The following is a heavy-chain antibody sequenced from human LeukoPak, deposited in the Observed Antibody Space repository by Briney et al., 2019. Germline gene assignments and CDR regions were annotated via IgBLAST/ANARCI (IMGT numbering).Heavy chain of an antibody. CDR2: IIPIFGTA. V-gene: IGHV1-69*01. CDR1: GGTFSSYA. Sequence: SVKVSCKASGGTFSSYAISWVRQAPGQGLEWMGGIIPIFGTANYAQKFQGRVTITADESTSTAYMELSSLRSEDTAVYYCSLNQERGYSGYEHAFDIWGQGTMVTVSS. D-gene: IGHD5-12*01. J-gene: IGHJ3*02. CDR3: SLNQERGYSGYEHAFDI.